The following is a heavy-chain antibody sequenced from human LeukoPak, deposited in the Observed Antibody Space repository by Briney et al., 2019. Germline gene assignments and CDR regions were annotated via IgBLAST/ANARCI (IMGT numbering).Heavy chain of an antibody. CDR2: ISGSGGST. CDR3: AKAHCSGGSCYPMKFDY. Sequence: GGSLRLSCAASGFTFSSYAMSWVRQAPGKGLEWVSAISGSGGSTYYADSVKGRFTISRDNSKNTLYLQMNSLRAEDTAVYYCAKAHCSGGSCYPMKFDYWGQGALVTVSS. V-gene: IGHV3-23*01. D-gene: IGHD2-15*01. CDR1: GFTFSSYA. J-gene: IGHJ4*02.